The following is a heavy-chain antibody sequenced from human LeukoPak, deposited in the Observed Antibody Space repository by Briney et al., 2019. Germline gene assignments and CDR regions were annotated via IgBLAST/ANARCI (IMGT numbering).Heavy chain of an antibody. CDR3: ARGKYYYGSGSYYNPYYFDY. CDR2: IYYSGST. CDR1: GGSISSYY. V-gene: IGHV4-59*08. D-gene: IGHD3-10*01. J-gene: IGHJ4*02. Sequence: PSETLSLTCTVSGGSISSYYWSWIRQPPGKGPARIGYIYYSGSTNYNPSLKSRVTISVDTSKNQFSLKLSSVTAADTAVYYCARGKYYYGSGSYYNPYYFDYWGQGTLVTVSS.